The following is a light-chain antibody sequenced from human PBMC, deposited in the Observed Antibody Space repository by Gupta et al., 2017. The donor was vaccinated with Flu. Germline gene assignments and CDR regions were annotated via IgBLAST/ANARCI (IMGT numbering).Light chain of an antibody. CDR2: DAS. CDR1: QSLSTS. V-gene: IGKV3-11*01. J-gene: IGKJ4*01. CDR3: QQLSTWPLT. Sequence: PASVSSSPLYRATLSVMTSQSLSTSLGWYQQKPGQAPRLLIYDASNRATVLPARFSGSGSGTDFTLIISSREPEDFAVYYSQQLSTWPLTFGGGTRVEI.